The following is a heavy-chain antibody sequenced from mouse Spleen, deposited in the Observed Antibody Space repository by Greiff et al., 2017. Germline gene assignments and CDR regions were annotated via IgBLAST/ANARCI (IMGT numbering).Heavy chain of an antibody. CDR2: ISSGSSTI. D-gene: IGHD2-13*01. CDR3: ANGDAWFAY. J-gene: IGHJ3*01. CDR1: GFTFSDYG. Sequence: EVQLVESGGGLVQPGGSRKLPCAALGFTFSDYGMHWVRQAPEKGLEWVAYISSGSSTIYYADTVKGRFTISRDNAKNTLFLQMTSLRSEDTAMYYCANGDAWFAYWGQGTLVTVSA. V-gene: IGHV5-17*01.